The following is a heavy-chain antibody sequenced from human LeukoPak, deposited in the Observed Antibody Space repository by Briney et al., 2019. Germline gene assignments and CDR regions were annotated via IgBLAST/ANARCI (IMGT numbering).Heavy chain of an antibody. CDR2: IYYSGST. V-gene: IGHV4-59*11. J-gene: IGHJ4*02. Sequence: SETLSLTCTVSGGSISSHYWSWIRQPPGKGLEWIGYIYYSGSTNYNPSLKSRVTISVDTSKNQFSLKLSSVTAADTAVYYCARGKTIFGAVTPIDYWGQGTLVTVSS. D-gene: IGHD3-3*01. CDR3: ARGKTIFGAVTPIDY. CDR1: GGSISSHY.